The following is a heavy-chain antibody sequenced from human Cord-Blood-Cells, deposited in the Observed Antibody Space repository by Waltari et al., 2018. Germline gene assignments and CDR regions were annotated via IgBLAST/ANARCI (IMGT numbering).Heavy chain of an antibody. CDR2: IYPGDSDT. CDR3: ARHVLDSSSWYYYYGMDV. Sequence: EVQLVQSGAEVKKPGESLKISCKGSGYSFTSYWIGWVRQMHGKGLEWRGIIYPGDSDTRYSPSFQGQVTISADKSISTAYLQWSSLKASDTAMYYCARHVLDSSSWYYYYGMDVWGQGTTVTVSS. CDR1: GYSFTSYW. J-gene: IGHJ6*02. D-gene: IGHD6-13*01. V-gene: IGHV5-51*01.